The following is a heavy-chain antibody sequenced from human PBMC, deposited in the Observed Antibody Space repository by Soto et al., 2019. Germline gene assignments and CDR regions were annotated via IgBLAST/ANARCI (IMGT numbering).Heavy chain of an antibody. CDR2: IIPILGIA. Sequence: SVAVSSKASRVTFGSCTSRWLRQATGKGLEWMGRIIPILGIANYAQKFQGRVTITADKSTSTAYMELSSLRSEDTAVYYCARDVYYDSSGYPDAFDIWGQGTMVTVSS. CDR1: RVTFGSCT. J-gene: IGHJ3*02. V-gene: IGHV1-69*04. CDR3: ARDVYYDSSGYPDAFDI. D-gene: IGHD3-22*01.